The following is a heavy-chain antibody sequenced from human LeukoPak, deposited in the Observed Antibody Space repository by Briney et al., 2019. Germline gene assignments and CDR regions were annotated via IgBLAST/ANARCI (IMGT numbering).Heavy chain of an antibody. J-gene: IGHJ3*02. CDR2: IQYDGINK. CDR3: TTFGTDAFDI. CDR1: RFTFSSYG. V-gene: IGHV3-30*02. D-gene: IGHD3-3*01. Sequence: PGGSLRLSCAASRFTFSSYGMHWVRQAPGKGLEWVAFIQYDGINKYYADSVKGRFTISRDNSKNTLYLQMNSLRAEDTAVYYCTTFGTDAFDIWGQGTMVTVSS.